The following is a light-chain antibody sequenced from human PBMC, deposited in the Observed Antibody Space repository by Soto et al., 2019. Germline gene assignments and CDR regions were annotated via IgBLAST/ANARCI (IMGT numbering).Light chain of an antibody. CDR2: KAS. V-gene: IGKV1-5*03. J-gene: IGKJ4*01. CDR3: QQCNSYPVT. CDR1: QSIYNC. Sequence: DIQMTQSPSTLSASVGDRVTITCRASQSIYNCLAWYQQKPGKAPKLLIYKASSLESGVPSRFSGSGSGTEFTLTISSLQPDDFATYYCQQCNSYPVTFGGGTKVEIK.